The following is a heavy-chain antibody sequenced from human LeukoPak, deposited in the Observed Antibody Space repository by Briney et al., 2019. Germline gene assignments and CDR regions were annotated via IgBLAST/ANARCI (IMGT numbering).Heavy chain of an antibody. CDR1: GFTFSNAW. J-gene: IGHJ4*02. D-gene: IGHD2-15*01. Sequence: PGGSLRLSCAASGFTFSNAWMNWVRQAPWKGQEWVGRIKSKTDGGTTDYAAPVKGRFTISRDDSKNTLYLQMNSLKTEDTAVYYCTTGIVVVAATANYWGQGTLVTVSS. CDR2: IKSKTDGGTT. V-gene: IGHV3-15*07. CDR3: TTGIVVVAATANY.